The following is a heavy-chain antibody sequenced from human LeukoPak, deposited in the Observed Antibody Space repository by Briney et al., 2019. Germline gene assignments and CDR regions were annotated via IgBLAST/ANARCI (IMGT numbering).Heavy chain of an antibody. J-gene: IGHJ6*02. CDR3: AKDRRMMSAYFVMDV. D-gene: IGHD3-16*01. Sequence: PGGSLRLSCEASGFTFWSYGVHWVRQAPGKGLEWVALISYDGRYENYADSVKGRFTISRDNSKNTVYLQLNSLRAEDTAVYYCAKDRRMMSAYFVMDVWGQGTSVTVSS. CDR2: ISYDGRYE. V-gene: IGHV3-30*18. CDR1: GFTFWSYG.